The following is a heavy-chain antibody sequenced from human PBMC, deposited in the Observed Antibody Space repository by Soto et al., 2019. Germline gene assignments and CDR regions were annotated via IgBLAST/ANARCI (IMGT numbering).Heavy chain of an antibody. D-gene: IGHD1-26*01. Sequence: PGGSLRLSCAASGFTFSCYLVSWARQSPGKGLEWVANIKQDGSENYFVDSVKGRFTISRDNAKNSLYLQMNSLKTDDTAVYYWARRGRRSGNYADAFDIWGQGTMVTVSS. V-gene: IGHV3-7*03. J-gene: IGHJ3*02. CDR2: IKQDGSEN. CDR1: GFTFSCYL. CDR3: ARRGRRSGNYADAFDI.